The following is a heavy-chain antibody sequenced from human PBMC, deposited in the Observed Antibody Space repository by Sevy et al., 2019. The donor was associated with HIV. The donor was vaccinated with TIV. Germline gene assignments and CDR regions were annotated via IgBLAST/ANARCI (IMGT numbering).Heavy chain of an antibody. Sequence: GGSLRLSCAASGFTFSNACMSWVRQPPGKGLEWVGRIKRKTDGGTKDYADSVKGRFTISRDDSKNTLYLQMNSLKPEDTAVYYCTTVAHFTAFDYWGQGTMVTVSS. V-gene: IGHV3-15*01. J-gene: IGHJ3*01. CDR3: TTVAHFTAFDY. CDR1: GFTFSNAC. CDR2: IKRKTDGGTK. D-gene: IGHD3-3*02.